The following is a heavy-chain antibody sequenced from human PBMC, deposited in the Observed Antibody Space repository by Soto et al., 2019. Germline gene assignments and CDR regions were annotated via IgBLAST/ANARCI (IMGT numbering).Heavy chain of an antibody. CDR2: IWYDASNK. CDR1: GFTFSNYG. Sequence: GGSLRLSCAASGFTFSNYGMHWVRQAPGKGLEWVAVIWYDASNKYYADSVKGRFTISRDNSKNTLYLQMNSLRAEDTAVYYCARDLDTVTTLGTPDCVYWGQGTLVTVSS. D-gene: IGHD4-17*01. V-gene: IGHV3-33*01. J-gene: IGHJ4*02. CDR3: ARDLDTVTTLGTPDCVY.